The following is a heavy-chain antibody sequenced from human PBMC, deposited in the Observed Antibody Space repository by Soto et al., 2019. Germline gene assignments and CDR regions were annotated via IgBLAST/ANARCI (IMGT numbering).Heavy chain of an antibody. V-gene: IGHV3-23*01. CDR3: AKGPHDYGDFYFDY. D-gene: IGHD4-17*01. CDR1: GFPFSSYA. Sequence: SLRLSCAASGFPFSSYAMNWVRQAPGKGLEWVSGISGSGGTRNYADPVKGRFTISRDNSKNTLYLQMHSLRAEDTAVYYCAKGPHDYGDFYFDYWGQGTLVTVSS. CDR2: ISGSGGTR. J-gene: IGHJ4*02.